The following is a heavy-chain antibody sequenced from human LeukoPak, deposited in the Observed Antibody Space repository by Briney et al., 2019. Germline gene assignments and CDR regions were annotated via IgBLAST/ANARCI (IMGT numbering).Heavy chain of an antibody. CDR1: GGSFSGYY. J-gene: IGHJ4*02. CDR2: INHNGST. D-gene: IGHD2-15*01. V-gene: IGHV4-34*01. Sequence: SETLSLTCAVYGGSFSGYYWSWIRQPPGKGLEWIGEINHNGSTNYNPSLKSRVTISVDTSKNQFSLKLSSVTAADTAVYYCARLLCSGGSCYAYFDYWGQGTLVTVSS. CDR3: ARLLCSGGSCYAYFDY.